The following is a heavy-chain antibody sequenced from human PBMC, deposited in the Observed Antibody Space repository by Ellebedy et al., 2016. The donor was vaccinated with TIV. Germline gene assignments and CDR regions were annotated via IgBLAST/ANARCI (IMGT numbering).Heavy chain of an antibody. CDR1: GFTFSSYS. CDR2: ISSSSSTI. J-gene: IGHJ4*02. Sequence: GESLKISXAASGFTFSSYSMNWVRQAPGKGLEWVSYISSSSSTIYYADSMKGRFTISRDNAKNSLYLQMNSLRAEDTAVYYCARGLYYDILTGPFDYWGQGTLVTVSS. D-gene: IGHD3-9*01. CDR3: ARGLYYDILTGPFDY. V-gene: IGHV3-48*04.